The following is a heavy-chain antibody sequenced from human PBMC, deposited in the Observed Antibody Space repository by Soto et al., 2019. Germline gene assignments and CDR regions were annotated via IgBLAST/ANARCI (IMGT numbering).Heavy chain of an antibody. V-gene: IGHV3-74*01. D-gene: IGHD1-26*01. Sequence: EVQLVESGGGLVQPGGSLRLSCAASGFTFSRYWMHWVRQAPGKGLVWVSRINSDGSSTSYADSVKGRFNISRDNAKNTLYLQMNSLRAEDTAMYYCARGGSLNWYFDLWGRGTLVTVSS. CDR1: GFTFSRYW. CDR3: ARGGSLNWYFDL. CDR2: INSDGSST. J-gene: IGHJ2*01.